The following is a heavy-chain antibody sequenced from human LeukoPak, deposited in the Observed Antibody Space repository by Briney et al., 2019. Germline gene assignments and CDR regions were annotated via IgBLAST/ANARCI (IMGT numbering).Heavy chain of an antibody. D-gene: IGHD3-10*01. J-gene: IGHJ4*02. CDR1: GFTFSSSE. V-gene: IGHV3-48*03. CDR2: ISSSGRTI. CDR3: AKCGSGSNFDY. Sequence: PGGSLRLSCVASGFTFSSSEMNWVRQAPGKGLEWVSCISSSGRTIYYADSAQGRFTISRDNAKNSLSLQMNSLRAEDTAVYYCAKCGSGSNFDYWGQGILVTVSS.